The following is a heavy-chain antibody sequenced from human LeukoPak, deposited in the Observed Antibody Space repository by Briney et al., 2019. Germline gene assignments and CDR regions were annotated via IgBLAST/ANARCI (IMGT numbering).Heavy chain of an antibody. CDR1: GYTFTSYD. Sequence: ASVTVSCKASGYTFTSYDIHWVRQTTGQGLEWMGWINPYSENTDYAQKFQGRVTITRNTSISTAYMELNSLRAEDTALYYCARTYSSGWYPFNYWGQGTLVTVSS. J-gene: IGHJ4*02. D-gene: IGHD6-19*01. CDR2: INPYSENT. V-gene: IGHV1-8*03. CDR3: ARTYSSGWYPFNY.